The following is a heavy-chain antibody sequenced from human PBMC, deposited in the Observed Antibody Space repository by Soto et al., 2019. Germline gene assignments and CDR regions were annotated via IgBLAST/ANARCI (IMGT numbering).Heavy chain of an antibody. CDR1: GFTFSTYA. V-gene: IGHV3-23*01. D-gene: IGHD6-19*01. J-gene: IGHJ4*02. CDR3: AKGGYSSGWYSFDS. Sequence: EVQLLESGGGLVQPGGSLRLSCAASGFTFSTYAMSWVRQAPGKGLEWVSVISGSGGSRYYADSVKGRFTISRDNSKNTLYLQMNSLRAEDTAIYYCAKGGYSSGWYSFDSWGQGTLVTVSS. CDR2: ISGSGGSR.